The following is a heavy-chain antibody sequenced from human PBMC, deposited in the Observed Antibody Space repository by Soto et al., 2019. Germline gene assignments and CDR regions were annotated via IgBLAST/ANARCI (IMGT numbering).Heavy chain of an antibody. CDR1: GFTFSSYG. D-gene: IGHD6-6*01. CDR3: ERDGDPYSSSSLVDY. V-gene: IGHV3-33*01. CDR2: IWYDGSNK. Sequence: PGGSLRLSCAASGFTFSSYGMHWVRQAPGKGLEWVAVIWYDGSNKYYADSVKGRFTISRDNSKNTLYLQMNSLRAEDTAVYYCERDGDPYSSSSLVDYWGQGTLVTVS. J-gene: IGHJ4*02.